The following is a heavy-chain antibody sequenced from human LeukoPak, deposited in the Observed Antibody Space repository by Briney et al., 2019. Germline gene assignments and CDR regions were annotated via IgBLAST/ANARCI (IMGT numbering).Heavy chain of an antibody. V-gene: IGHV5-51*01. CDR2: IYPGDSDT. CDR1: GHSVYNYW. CDR3: GRLNYYDSSGSKFDP. D-gene: IGHD3-22*01. J-gene: IGHJ5*02. Sequence: GESLKISCKVSGHSVYNYWIGWVRQMPGKGVEWMGIIYPGDSDTRYSPSFQGQVTISADKSISTAYLQWSSLKASDTAMYYCGRLNYYDSSGSKFDPWGQGTLVTVCS.